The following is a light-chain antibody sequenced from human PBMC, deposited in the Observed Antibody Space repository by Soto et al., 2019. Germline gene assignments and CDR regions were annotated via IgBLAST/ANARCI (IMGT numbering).Light chain of an antibody. CDR1: QTISSW. V-gene: IGKV1-5*03. CDR2: KAS. J-gene: IGKJ1*01. CDR3: QQYNSYSRT. Sequence: KQITQSPSTLSGSVGDRVTITCRASQTISSWLAWYQQKPGKAPKLLIYKASTLKSGVPSRFSGSGSGTEFTLTISCLQPDDFATYYCQQYNSYSRTFGQVSKVDIK.